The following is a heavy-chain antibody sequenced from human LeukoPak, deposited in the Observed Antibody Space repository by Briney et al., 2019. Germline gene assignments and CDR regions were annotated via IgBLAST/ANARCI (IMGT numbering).Heavy chain of an antibody. CDR2: IKGDGSST. V-gene: IGHV3-74*01. Sequence: GGSLRLSCTASGFTFGDYAMSWFRQAPGKGLVWVARIKGDGSSTRHADSMKGRFTISRDNAKNTLYLQMNSLRDEDTAVYYCVREGLECSGSSCQRAAFDYWGQGTLVTVSS. D-gene: IGHD2-2*01. J-gene: IGHJ4*02. CDR3: VREGLECSGSSCQRAAFDY. CDR1: GFTFGDYA.